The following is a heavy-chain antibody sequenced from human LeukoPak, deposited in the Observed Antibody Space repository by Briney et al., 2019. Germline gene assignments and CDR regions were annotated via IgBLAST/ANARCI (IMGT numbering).Heavy chain of an antibody. CDR2: ISGSGDNT. CDR1: GFTFSSYA. J-gene: IGHJ6*02. Sequence: GGSLRLSCAASGFTFSSYAMSWVRQAPGKGLEWVSGISGSGDNTYYADSVKGRFTISRDNSKNTLYVQMNSLRAEDTAVYYCARDRVDGPYFDWLLWYYGMDVWGQGTTVTVSS. V-gene: IGHV3-23*01. CDR3: ARDRVDGPYFDWLLWYYGMDV. D-gene: IGHD3-9*01.